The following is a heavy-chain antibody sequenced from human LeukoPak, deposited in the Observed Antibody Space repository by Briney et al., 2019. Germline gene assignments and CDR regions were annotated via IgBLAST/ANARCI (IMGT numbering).Heavy chain of an antibody. CDR3: ARRPKLRLVRGASFHY. D-gene: IGHD3-10*01. CDR1: GYSFTDYW. Sequence: GESLKISCKGSGYSFTDYWIGWVRQMPGKGLEWMGIIYPGDFDTRYSPSFQGQVTISADKSISTAYLQWSSLRASDTAMYYCARRPKLRLVRGASFHYWGQGTPVTVSS. J-gene: IGHJ4*02. V-gene: IGHV5-51*01. CDR2: IYPGDFDT.